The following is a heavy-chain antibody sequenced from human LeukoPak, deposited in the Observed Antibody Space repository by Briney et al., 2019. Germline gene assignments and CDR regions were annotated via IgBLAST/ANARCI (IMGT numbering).Heavy chain of an antibody. V-gene: IGHV3-23*01. CDR2: ISGSGSST. CDR1: GFTFSRFA. Sequence: GGSLRLSCAASGFTFSRFAMTWVRQAPGKGLEWVSAISGSGSSTYYADSVKGRFTISRDNSKNTLYLQMNGLRAEDTAVYYCAKGRLGVDYWGQGTLVTVSS. CDR3: AKGRLGVDY. D-gene: IGHD3-16*01. J-gene: IGHJ4*02.